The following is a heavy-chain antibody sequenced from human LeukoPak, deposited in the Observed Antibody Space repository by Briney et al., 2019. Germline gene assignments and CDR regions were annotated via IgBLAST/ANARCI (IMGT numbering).Heavy chain of an antibody. D-gene: IGHD6-25*01. J-gene: IGHJ6*04. CDR3: AKGSEEDYYYYGMDV. V-gene: IGHV3-23*01. Sequence: GGSLRLSCAASGFTFSSYAMSWVRQAPGKWLDLFPAISGSGGSTYYADSVKGRFTISRDNSKNTLYLQMNSLRAEDTAVYYCAKGSEEDYYYYGMDVWGKGTTVTVSS. CDR2: ISGSGGST. CDR1: GFTFSSYA.